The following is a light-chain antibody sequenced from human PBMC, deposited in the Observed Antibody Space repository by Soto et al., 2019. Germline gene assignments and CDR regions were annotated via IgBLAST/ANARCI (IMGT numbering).Light chain of an antibody. CDR1: QSVSDN. V-gene: IGKV3-15*01. J-gene: IGKJ3*01. CDR2: GTS. CDR3: QHYNSWPPL. Sequence: EIGMTQSPATLSVSPGEAATLSCRASQSVSDNLAWYQQKPGQAPRLLIYGTSTRATGIPARFSGSGSGTEFPLTISSLQSEDFAVYYCQHYNSWPPLFGPGTKVDIK.